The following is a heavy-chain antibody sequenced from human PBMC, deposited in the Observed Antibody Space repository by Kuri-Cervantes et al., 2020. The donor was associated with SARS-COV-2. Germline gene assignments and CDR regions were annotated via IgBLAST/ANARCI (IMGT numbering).Heavy chain of an antibody. CDR2: IIPIFGTA. CDR3: ARSYDFWSGPSGSAFDI. D-gene: IGHD3-3*01. J-gene: IGHJ3*02. CDR1: GDTFSSYA. Sequence: SVKVSCKASGDTFSSYAISWVRQAPGQGLEWMGGIIPIFGTANYAQKFQGRVTITTDESTSTAYMELSSLRSEDTAVYYCARSYDFWSGPSGSAFDIWGQGTMVTVSS. V-gene: IGHV1-69*05.